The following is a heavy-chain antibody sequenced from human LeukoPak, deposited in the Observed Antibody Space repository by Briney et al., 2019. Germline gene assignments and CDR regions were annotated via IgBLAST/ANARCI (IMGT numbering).Heavy chain of an antibody. CDR2: ISSSSSSYI. Sequence: GGSLRLSCAASGFTFSSYSMNWVRQAPGKGLEWVSSISSSSSSYIYYADSVKGRFTISRDNAKNSLYLQMNSLRAEDTAVYYCARESGYQLHKRNYYYMDVWGKGTTVTVSS. CDR1: GFTFSSYS. CDR3: ARESGYQLHKRNYYYMDV. J-gene: IGHJ6*03. V-gene: IGHV3-21*01. D-gene: IGHD2-2*01.